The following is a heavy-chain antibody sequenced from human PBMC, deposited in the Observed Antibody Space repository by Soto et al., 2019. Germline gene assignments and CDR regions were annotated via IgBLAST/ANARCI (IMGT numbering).Heavy chain of an antibody. CDR2: LNPNSGNT. D-gene: IGHD3-3*01. CDR1: GYTFTSYD. V-gene: IGHV1-8*01. Sequence: QVQLVQSGAEVKKPGASVKVSCKASGYTFTSYDINWVRQATGQGLEWMGWLNPNSGNTGYAQKFQGRVTMTRNTSISTGYKELSSLRSEDTAVYYCARGDHSYYDFWSGYGYYYYYYMDVWGKGTTVTVSS. CDR3: ARGDHSYYDFWSGYGYYYYYYMDV. J-gene: IGHJ6*03.